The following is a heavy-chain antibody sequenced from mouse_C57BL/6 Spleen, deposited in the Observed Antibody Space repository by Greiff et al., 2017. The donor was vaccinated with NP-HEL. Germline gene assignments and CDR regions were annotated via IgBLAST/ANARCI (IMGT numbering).Heavy chain of an antibody. J-gene: IGHJ1*03. CDR1: GFTFSSYG. V-gene: IGHV5-6*02. D-gene: IGHD2-14*01. CDR3: ARRVPPSYFDV. Sequence: EVKLVESGGDLVKPGGSLKLSCAASGFTFSSYGMSWVRQTPDKRLEWVATISSGGSYTYYPDSVKGRFTISRDNAKNTLYLQMSSLKSEDTAMYYCARRVPPSYFDVWGTGTTVTVSS. CDR2: ISSGGSYT.